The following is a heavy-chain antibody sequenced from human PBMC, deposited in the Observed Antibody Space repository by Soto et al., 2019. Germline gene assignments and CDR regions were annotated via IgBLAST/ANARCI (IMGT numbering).Heavy chain of an antibody. V-gene: IGHV3-11*01. CDR1: GFTFSDYY. CDR2: ISSSGSTI. J-gene: IGHJ6*03. CDR3: ARDHESPSTTHYYYMDV. Sequence: QVQLVESGGGLVQPGGSLRLSCAASGFTFSDYYMSWIRQAPGKGLEWVSYISSSGSTIYYADSVKGRFTISRDNAKNSLYLKMNSLRAEDTAVYYCARDHESPSTTHYYYMDVWGKGTTVTVSS. D-gene: IGHD1-1*01.